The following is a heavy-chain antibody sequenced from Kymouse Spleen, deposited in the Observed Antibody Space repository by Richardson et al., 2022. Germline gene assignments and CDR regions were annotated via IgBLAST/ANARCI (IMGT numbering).Heavy chain of an antibody. Sequence: EVQLVESGGGLVKPGGSLRLSCAASGFTFSNAWMSWVRQAPGKGLEWVGRIKSKTDGGTTDYAAPVKGRFTISRDDSKNTLYLQMNSLKTEDTAVYYCTTYDFWSGYYQSFDYWGQGTLVTVSS. CDR2: IKSKTDGGTT. CDR3: TTYDFWSGYYQSFDY. J-gene: IGHJ4*02. CDR1: GFTFSNAW. D-gene: IGHD3-3*01. V-gene: IGHV3-15*01.